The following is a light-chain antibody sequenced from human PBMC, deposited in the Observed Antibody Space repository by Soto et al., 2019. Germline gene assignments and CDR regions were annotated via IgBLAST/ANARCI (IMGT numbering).Light chain of an antibody. V-gene: IGLV2-14*01. Sequence: QSALTQPASVSGSPGQSITISCTGTSSDVGGYNYVSWYQQHPGKAPKLMIYDVSTRPSGVSNRFSGSKSGNTASLTISGLQAADDADYYCSSYTSSSTLYVFGTGPKLTVL. CDR1: SSDVGGYNY. J-gene: IGLJ1*01. CDR3: SSYTSSSTLYV. CDR2: DVS.